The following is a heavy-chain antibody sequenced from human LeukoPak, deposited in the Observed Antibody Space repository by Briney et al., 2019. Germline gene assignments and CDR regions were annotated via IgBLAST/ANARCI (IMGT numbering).Heavy chain of an antibody. CDR1: GGSISSGGYY. Sequence: PSETLSLTCTVSGGSISSGGYYWSWIRQHPGKGLEWIGYIYYSGSTYYNPSLKSRVTISVDTSKNQFSLKLSSVTAADTAVYYCARDLVKGGIWFDPWGQGTLVTVSS. D-gene: IGHD1-1*01. CDR2: IYYSGST. V-gene: IGHV4-61*08. CDR3: ARDLVKGGIWFDP. J-gene: IGHJ5*02.